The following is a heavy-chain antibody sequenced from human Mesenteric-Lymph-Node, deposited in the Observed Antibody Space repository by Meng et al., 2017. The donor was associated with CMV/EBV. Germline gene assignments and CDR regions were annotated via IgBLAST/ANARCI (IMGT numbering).Heavy chain of an antibody. Sequence: GGSLRLSCAASGFTFSSYAMHWVRQAPGKGLEWVAVISYDGSNKYYADSVKGRFTISRDNSKNTLYLQMNSLRAEDTAVYYCAREGYCSSTSCLDYYFGYWGQGTLVTVSS. CDR2: ISYDGSNK. CDR3: AREGYCSSTSCLDYYFGY. J-gene: IGHJ4*02. CDR1: GFTFSSYA. V-gene: IGHV3-30-3*01. D-gene: IGHD2-2*01.